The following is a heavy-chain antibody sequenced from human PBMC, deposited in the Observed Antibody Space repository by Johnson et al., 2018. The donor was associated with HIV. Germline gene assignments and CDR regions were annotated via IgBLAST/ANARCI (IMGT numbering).Heavy chain of an antibody. Sequence: VQLVESGGGVVRPGGSLRLSCAASGFTFSSYAMSWVRQAPGKGLEWVSAISGSGGSTYYADSVKGRFTISTDNAKNSLYLQMHSLRADDTALYYCARGGGDCSGGSCPDGFDIWGQGTMVIVS. CDR3: ARGGGDCSGGSCPDGFDI. D-gene: IGHD2-15*01. CDR1: GFTFSSYA. CDR2: ISGSGGST. J-gene: IGHJ3*02. V-gene: IGHV3-23*04.